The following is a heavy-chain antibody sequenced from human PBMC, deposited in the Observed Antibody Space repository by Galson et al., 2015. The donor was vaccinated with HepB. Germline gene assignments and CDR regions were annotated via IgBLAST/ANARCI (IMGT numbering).Heavy chain of an antibody. CDR1: GGSFSGYY. J-gene: IGHJ4*02. Sequence: ETLSLTCAVYGGSFSGYYWSWIRQPPGKGLEWIGEINHSGSTNYNPSLKSRVTISVDTSKNQFSLKLSSVTAADTAVYYCARGRRGSGMGIYLRVGLIDYWGQGTLVTVSS. CDR3: ARGRRGSGMGIYLRVGLIDY. V-gene: IGHV4-34*01. D-gene: IGHD3-10*01. CDR2: INHSGST.